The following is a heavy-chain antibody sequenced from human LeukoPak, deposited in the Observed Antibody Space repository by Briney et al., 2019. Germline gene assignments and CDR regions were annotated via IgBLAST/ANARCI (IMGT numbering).Heavy chain of an antibody. CDR3: ARSARGDFWSGYYRIFDY. CDR2: INHSGST. V-gene: IGHV4-34*01. CDR1: GGSFSGYY. Sequence: PSETLSLTCAVYGGSFSGYYWSWIRQPPGKGREWIGEINHSGSTNYNPSLKSRVTISVDTSKNQFSLKLSSVTAADTAVYYCARSARGDFWSGYYRIFDYWGQGTLVTVSS. J-gene: IGHJ4*02. D-gene: IGHD3-3*01.